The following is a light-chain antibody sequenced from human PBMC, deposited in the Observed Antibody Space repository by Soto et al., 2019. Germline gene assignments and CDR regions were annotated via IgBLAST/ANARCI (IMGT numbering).Light chain of an antibody. Sequence: DIPMTQSPSTLSASVGDRVTITCRASQSISDWLAWYQQKPGKAPNLLIYAASRLESGVPSRFSGSGSGTEFTLAISSLQPDDFATYYCQQYNDYPWTFGQGTKVEIK. J-gene: IGKJ1*01. V-gene: IGKV1-5*01. CDR1: QSISDW. CDR3: QQYNDYPWT. CDR2: AAS.